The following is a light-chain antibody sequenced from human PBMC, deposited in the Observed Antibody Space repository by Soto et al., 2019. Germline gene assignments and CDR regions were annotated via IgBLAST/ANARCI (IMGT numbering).Light chain of an antibody. CDR3: HQHLTTPLP. CDR1: QSVLYSSNNKNY. CDR2: WAS. V-gene: IGKV4-1*01. J-gene: IGKJ3*01. Sequence: DIVMTQSPDSLAVSLGERATINCKSSQSVLYSSNNKNYLAWFQQKPGQPPKPLIYWASTRDSGVPDRVRGSGSGTDFTLTISDLQAEDVAIYYCHQHLTTPLPFGHGTKVDVK.